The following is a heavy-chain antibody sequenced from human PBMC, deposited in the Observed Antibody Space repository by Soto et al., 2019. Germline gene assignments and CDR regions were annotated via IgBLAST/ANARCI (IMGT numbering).Heavy chain of an antibody. D-gene: IGHD3-22*01. CDR3: ARGPTDYYDNSANYFVDY. CDR1: GYTFITYG. CDR2: ISTYNGNT. J-gene: IGHJ4*02. Sequence: QVQLVQSGAEVKKPGASVKVSCKASGYTFITYGVIWVRQAPGQGLDWLGWISTYNGNTRYAERLQGRVTMSTDTTTNTAYMELRNLRSDDTAVYYCARGPTDYYDNSANYFVDYWGQGTLVTVSS. V-gene: IGHV1-18*01.